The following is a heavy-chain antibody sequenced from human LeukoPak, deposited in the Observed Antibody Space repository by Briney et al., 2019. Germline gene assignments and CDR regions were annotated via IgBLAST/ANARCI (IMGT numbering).Heavy chain of an antibody. V-gene: IGHV1-69*04. CDR1: GGTFSSYA. J-gene: IGHJ4*02. Sequence: SVKVSCKASGGTFSSYAISWVRQAPGQGLEWMGRIIPILGIANYAQKFQGRVTITADKSTSTAYMELSSLRSEDTAVYYCATLSYYDSSGREQRIDYWGQGTLVTVSS. CDR3: ATLSYYDSSGREQRIDY. D-gene: IGHD3-22*01. CDR2: IIPILGIA.